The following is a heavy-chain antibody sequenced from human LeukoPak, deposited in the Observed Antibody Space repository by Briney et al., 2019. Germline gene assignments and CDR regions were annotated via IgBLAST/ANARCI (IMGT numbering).Heavy chain of an antibody. Sequence: PSETLSLTCTVSGGSISSYYWSWIRQPPGKGLEWIGYIYYSGSTNHNPSLKSRVTISVDTSKNQFSLKLSSVTAADTAVYYCARDGYCSGGSCYPFDYWGQGTLVTVSS. V-gene: IGHV4-59*12. D-gene: IGHD2-15*01. J-gene: IGHJ4*02. CDR2: IYYSGST. CDR1: GGSISSYY. CDR3: ARDGYCSGGSCYPFDY.